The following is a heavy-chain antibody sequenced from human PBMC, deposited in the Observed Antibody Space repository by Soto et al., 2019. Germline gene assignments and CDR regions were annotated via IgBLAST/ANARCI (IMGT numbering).Heavy chain of an antibody. CDR3: ARRVGAITYYFDY. V-gene: IGHV3-30-3*01. CDR1: GFTFSSYA. J-gene: IGHJ4*02. D-gene: IGHD1-26*01. Sequence: QVQLVESGGGVVQPGRSLRLSCAASGFTFSSYAMHWVRQAPGKGLEWVAVISYDGSNKYYADSVKGRFTISRDNSKNTLYLQRNSLRAEDTAVYYCARRVGAITYYFDYWGQGTLVTVSS. CDR2: ISYDGSNK.